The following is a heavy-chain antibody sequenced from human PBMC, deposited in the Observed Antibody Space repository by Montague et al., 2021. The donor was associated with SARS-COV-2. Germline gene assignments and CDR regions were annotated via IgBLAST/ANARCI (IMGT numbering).Heavy chain of an antibody. CDR3: ARDPWRITIFGVVTGYGMDV. V-gene: IGHV4-61*01. CDR2: IYYSGST. D-gene: IGHD3-3*01. J-gene: IGHJ6*02. Sequence: SETLSLTCTVSGGSVSSGSHYWSWIRQPPGKGLEWIGYIYYSGSTNYNPSLKSRVTISVDTSKNQFSLKLSSVTAADTAVYYCARDPWRITIFGVVTGYGMDVWGQGTTVTVSS. CDR1: GGSVSSGSHY.